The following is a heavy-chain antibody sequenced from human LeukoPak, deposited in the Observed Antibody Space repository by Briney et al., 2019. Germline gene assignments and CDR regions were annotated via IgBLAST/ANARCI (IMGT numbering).Heavy chain of an antibody. V-gene: IGHV3-74*01. D-gene: IGHD1-7*01. CDR3: ANYPNQVVFFS. CDR2: INSDGTST. J-gene: IGHJ5*02. CDR1: GFTFSTYW. Sequence: PGGSLRLSCAASGFTFSTYWMHWVRQGPGKGLVWVSRINSDGTSTSYADSVKGRFTISRDNSKNTLYLQMNSLRAEDTAVYYCANYPNQVVFFSWGQGTLVTVSS.